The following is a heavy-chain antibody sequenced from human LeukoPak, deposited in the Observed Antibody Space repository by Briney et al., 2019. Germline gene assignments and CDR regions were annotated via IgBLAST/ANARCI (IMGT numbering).Heavy chain of an antibody. CDR2: IISKTDGETT. CDR3: TTESALGISAAGFFDY. D-gene: IGHD6-13*01. J-gene: IGHJ4*02. Sequence: GSLRLSCAASGFTFSNAWMSWVRQAPGKGLEWVGRIISKTDGETTDYAAPVKGRFIISRDDSKNMLYLQMNSLKTEDTAVYYCTTESALGISAAGFFDYWGQGTLVTVSS. V-gene: IGHV3-15*01. CDR1: GFTFSNAW.